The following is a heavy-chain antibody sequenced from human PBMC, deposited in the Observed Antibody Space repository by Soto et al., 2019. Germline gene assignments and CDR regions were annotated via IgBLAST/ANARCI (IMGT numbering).Heavy chain of an antibody. CDR3: AKGAYGGYDNNFFDY. Sequence: EEQLLESGGGLVQPGGSLRLSCAASGFTFSSYAMNWVRQAPGKGLEWVSTISGSGVNTYYADSVKGRFTISRDNSKNTLYLQMSSLRAEDTAVYYCAKGAYGGYDNNFFDYWGQGTLVTVSS. D-gene: IGHD5-12*01. CDR2: ISGSGVNT. V-gene: IGHV3-23*01. J-gene: IGHJ4*02. CDR1: GFTFSSYA.